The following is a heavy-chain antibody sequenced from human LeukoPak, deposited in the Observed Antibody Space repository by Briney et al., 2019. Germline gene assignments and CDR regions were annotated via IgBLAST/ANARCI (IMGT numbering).Heavy chain of an antibody. Sequence: ASVKVSCKASGYTFTSYYMHWVRQAPGQGLEWMGIINPSGGSTSYAQKFQGRVTMTRDTSTSTVYMELSSLRSEDTAVYYCARDARVWFGELSVDNWFDPWGQGTLVTVSS. J-gene: IGHJ5*02. CDR3: ARDARVWFGELSVDNWFDP. D-gene: IGHD3-10*01. CDR1: GYTFTSYY. CDR2: INPSGGST. V-gene: IGHV1-46*01.